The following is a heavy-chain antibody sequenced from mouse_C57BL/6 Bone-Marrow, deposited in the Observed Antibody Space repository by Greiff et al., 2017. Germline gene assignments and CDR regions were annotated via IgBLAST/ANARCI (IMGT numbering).Heavy chain of an antibody. D-gene: IGHD5-1*01. V-gene: IGHV10-3*01. Sequence: EVNVVESGGGLVQPKGSLKLSCAASGFTFNTYAMHWVRQAPGKGLEWVARIRSKSSNYATYYADSVKDRLTISRDDSQSMLYLQMNNLKTEDTAMYYCVRDEGTSYAMDYWGQGTSVTVSS. CDR2: IRSKSSNYAT. CDR3: VRDEGTSYAMDY. J-gene: IGHJ4*01. CDR1: GFTFNTYA.